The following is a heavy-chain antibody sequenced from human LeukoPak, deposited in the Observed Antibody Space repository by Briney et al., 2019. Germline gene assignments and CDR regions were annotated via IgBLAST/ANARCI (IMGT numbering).Heavy chain of an antibody. CDR3: ARGSYSSGWYEVHFQH. D-gene: IGHD6-19*01. CDR1: GGSISSSNYY. J-gene: IGHJ1*01. V-gene: IGHV4-39*07. Sequence: PSETLSLTCTVSGGSISSSNYYWAWIRQPPGKGLEWIGTIYYSGSTYHSPPLKSRVTISIDTSKSQFSLKLSSVTAADTAVYYCARGSYSSGWYEVHFQHWGQGTLVTVSS. CDR2: IYYSGST.